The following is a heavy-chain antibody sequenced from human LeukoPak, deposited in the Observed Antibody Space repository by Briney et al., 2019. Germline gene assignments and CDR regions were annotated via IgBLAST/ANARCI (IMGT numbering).Heavy chain of an antibody. CDR2: ISSSSSYI. D-gene: IGHD1-1*01. Sequence: GGSLRLSCAASGFTFSSYSMNWVRQAPGKGLEWVSSISSSSSYIYYADSVKGRFTISRDNAKNSLYLQMNSLRAEDTAVYYCAKPSETHDRDYGYWGQGTLVTVSS. J-gene: IGHJ4*02. V-gene: IGHV3-21*01. CDR3: AKPSETHDRDYGY. CDR1: GFTFSSYS.